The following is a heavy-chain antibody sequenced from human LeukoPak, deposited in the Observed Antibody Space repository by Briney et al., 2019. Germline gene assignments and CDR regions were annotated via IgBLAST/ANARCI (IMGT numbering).Heavy chain of an antibody. J-gene: IGHJ4*02. V-gene: IGHV7-4-1*02. CDR1: GYTFTSYA. D-gene: IGHD2-21*02. CDR3: ARDGQLLTCGGDCYSDSIDY. Sequence: ASVKVSCKASGYTFTSYAMNWVRRAPGQGLEWMGWINTNTGNPTYAQGFTGRFVFSLDTSVSTAYLQISSLKAEDTAVYYCARDGQLLTCGGDCYSDSIDYWGQGTLVTVSS. CDR2: INTNTGNP.